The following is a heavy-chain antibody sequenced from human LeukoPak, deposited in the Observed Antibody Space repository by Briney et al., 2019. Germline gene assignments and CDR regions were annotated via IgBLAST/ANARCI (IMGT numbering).Heavy chain of an antibody. CDR2: IKPGDSGT. CDR1: GSRFTNYW. CDR3: ARGRYCSSTGCSHFDY. Sequence: GESLKISCQGSGSRFTNYWIAWVGQMPGKGLEWMGIIKPGDSGTRYSPSFQGQVTISADRSISTAYLQWSSLKASDTAMYYCARGRYCSSTGCSHFDYWGQGTLVTVSS. D-gene: IGHD2-2*01. V-gene: IGHV5-51*01. J-gene: IGHJ4*02.